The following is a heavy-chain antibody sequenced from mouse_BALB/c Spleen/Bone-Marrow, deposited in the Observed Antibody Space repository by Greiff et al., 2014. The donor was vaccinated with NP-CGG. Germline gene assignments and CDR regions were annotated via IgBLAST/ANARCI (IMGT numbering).Heavy chain of an antibody. D-gene: IGHD2-4*01. V-gene: IGHV5-6-3*01. J-gene: IGHJ2*01. CDR3: VRGKNYDYDY. Sequence: DVHLVESGGGLVQPGGSLKLSRAASGFTFRSYGMSLFRQPPATRLEFVATINSNGGSTYYPDSVKGRFTISRDNAKNTLYLQMSSLKSEDTAMYYCVRGKNYDYDYWGQGTTLTVSS. CDR1: GFTFRSYG. CDR2: INSNGGST.